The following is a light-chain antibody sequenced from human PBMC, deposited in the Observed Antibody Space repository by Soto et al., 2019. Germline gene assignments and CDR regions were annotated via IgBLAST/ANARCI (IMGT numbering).Light chain of an antibody. CDR1: QSVSSY. CDR3: QQYNNWPRT. J-gene: IGKJ1*01. CDR2: DAS. Sequence: DIVLTQSPSTLSSSPGERATLSCRASQSVSSYLAWYQQKPGQAPRLLIYDASNRATGIPARFSGSGSGPDFTLTISSQQSEDFAVYYCQQYNNWPRTFGQGTKVDI. V-gene: IGKV3-11*01.